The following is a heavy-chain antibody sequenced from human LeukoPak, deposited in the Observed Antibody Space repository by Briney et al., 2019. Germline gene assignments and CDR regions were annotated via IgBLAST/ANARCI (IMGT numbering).Heavy chain of an antibody. V-gene: IGHV4-61*02. D-gene: IGHD3-10*01. J-gene: IGHJ6*03. CDR1: GGSISSGSYY. CDR3: AREGKITMVRGVIRYYYMDV. Sequence: SQTLSLTCTVSGGSISSGSYYWSWIRQPAGKVLEWIGRIFTSGSTKYNPSLKSRVTISVDTSKNQFSLKLSSVTAADTAVYYCAREGKITMVRGVIRYYYMDVWGKGTTVTISS. CDR2: IFTSGST.